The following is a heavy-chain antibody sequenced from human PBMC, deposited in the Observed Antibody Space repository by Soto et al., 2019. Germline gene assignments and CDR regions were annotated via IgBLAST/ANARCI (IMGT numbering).Heavy chain of an antibody. CDR3: TALGGEVPHRDY. Sequence: EVQLVESGGGLGPPWGSLRLSLAAPGMTFSQLRVHVVRQAPGKGLGWVSLISRGGRNPDYADSVKGRFTISRDNAKGTLYLQMNSLRVDDTANYYCTALGGEVPHRDYWGQGTLVIVSS. J-gene: IGHJ4*02. CDR1: GMTFSQLR. D-gene: IGHD3-16*01. CDR2: ISRGGRNP. V-gene: IGHV3-74*01.